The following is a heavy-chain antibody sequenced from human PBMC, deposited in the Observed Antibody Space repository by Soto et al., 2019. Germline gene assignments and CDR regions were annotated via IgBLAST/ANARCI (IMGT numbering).Heavy chain of an antibody. D-gene: IGHD4-17*01. CDR1: GGTFSSYA. CDR2: IIPIVGTA. CDR3: ARDWGFDYGDYGGFDP. Sequence: QVQLVQSGAEVKKPGSSVKVSCKASGGTFSSYAISWVRQAPVQWLEWMGGIIPIVGTANYAQKFQGRVTITADESTSTAYMELSSMRSEDTAVYYCARDWGFDYGDYGGFDPWGQGTRVTVSS. J-gene: IGHJ5*02. V-gene: IGHV1-69*12.